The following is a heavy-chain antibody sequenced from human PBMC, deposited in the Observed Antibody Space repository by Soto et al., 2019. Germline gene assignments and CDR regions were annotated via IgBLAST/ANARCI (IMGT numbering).Heavy chain of an antibody. V-gene: IGHV3-30*04. CDR3: ARSRSGAVADSFDF. D-gene: IGHD3-10*01. CDR1: GFTFRSYA. CDR2: ISRDGTNK. J-gene: IGHJ4*02. Sequence: LRLSCAASGFTFRSYAIHWVRQAPGKGLEWVAVISRDGTNKYYVDSVKGRFTISRDNSKDTVYLQMNSLRDEDSAMFYCARSRSGAVADSFDFWGQGTLVTVSS.